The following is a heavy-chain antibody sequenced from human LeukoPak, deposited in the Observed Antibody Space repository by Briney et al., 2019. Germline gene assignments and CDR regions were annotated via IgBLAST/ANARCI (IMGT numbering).Heavy chain of an antibody. V-gene: IGHV3-48*03. CDR3: ATGEGGSYYDSRGYYSDI. J-gene: IGHJ3*02. D-gene: IGHD3-22*01. Sequence: GGSLRLSCAASGFTFSSYEMKWVRQAPGKGLDWVSYISSSGTSIYYADSVKGRFTISRDNAKNSLYLQMNSLRAEDTAVYYCATGEGGSYYDSRGYYSDIWGQGTMVTVSS. CDR1: GFTFSSYE. CDR2: ISSSGTSI.